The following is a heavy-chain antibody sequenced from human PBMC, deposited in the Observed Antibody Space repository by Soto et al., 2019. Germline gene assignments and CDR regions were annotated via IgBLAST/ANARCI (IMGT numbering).Heavy chain of an antibody. CDR2: IYPRDSDI. CDR1: GYRFSSYR. Sequence: PGESLKISCQGSGYRFSSYRIGWVRQMPGKGLEWMGVIYPRDSDIRYSPSFRGLVTLSADNSMNTAYVQWVSLRASDTAVYYCARFAADYSSGYPYYSYGLDVWGQGTTVTVSS. D-gene: IGHD3-22*01. J-gene: IGHJ6*02. CDR3: ARFAADYSSGYPYYSYGLDV. V-gene: IGHV5-51*01.